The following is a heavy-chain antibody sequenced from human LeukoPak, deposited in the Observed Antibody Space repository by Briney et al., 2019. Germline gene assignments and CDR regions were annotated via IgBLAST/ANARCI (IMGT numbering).Heavy chain of an antibody. J-gene: IGHJ4*02. CDR3: ARGDRSGYYWGNDY. V-gene: IGHV3-48*03. D-gene: IGHD3-22*01. CDR2: ISSSGSTI. Sequence: PGGSLRLSCAASGFTFSSYEMNWVRQAPGKGLEWVSYISSSGSTIYYADSVKGRFTISRDNAKNSLYLQMNSLRAEDTAVYYCARGDRSGYYWGNDYWGQGTLVTVSS. CDR1: GFTFSSYE.